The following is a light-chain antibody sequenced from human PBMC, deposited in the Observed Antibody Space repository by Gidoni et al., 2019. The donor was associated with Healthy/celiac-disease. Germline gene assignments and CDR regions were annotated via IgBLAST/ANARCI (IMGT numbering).Light chain of an antibody. CDR3: QQYNSYSGYT. Sequence: DIQMTQSPSTLSASVGDRVTITCRASQSISSWLAWDQQTPGKAPKLLIDTAPSLESGVPSRFSGSGSGTELTLTISSLQPDDFATYYCQQYNSYSGYTFGQGTKLEIK. V-gene: IGKV1-5*03. J-gene: IGKJ2*01. CDR2: TAP. CDR1: QSISSW.